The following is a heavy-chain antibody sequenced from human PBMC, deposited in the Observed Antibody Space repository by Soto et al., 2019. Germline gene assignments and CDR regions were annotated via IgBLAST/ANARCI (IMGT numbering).Heavy chain of an antibody. Sequence: SETLSLTCTVSGGSISSSSYYWGWIRQPPGKGLEWIGSIYYSGSTYYNPSLKSRVTISVDTSKNQFSLKLSSVTAADTAVYYCARLILVLRFLEWSPNGWFDPWGQGTLVTVSS. D-gene: IGHD3-3*01. CDR3: ARLILVLRFLEWSPNGWFDP. CDR1: GGSISSSSYY. J-gene: IGHJ5*02. V-gene: IGHV4-39*01. CDR2: IYYSGST.